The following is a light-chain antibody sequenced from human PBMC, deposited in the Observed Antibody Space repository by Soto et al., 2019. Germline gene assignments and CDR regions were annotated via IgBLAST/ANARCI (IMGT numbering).Light chain of an antibody. V-gene: IGLV2-23*01. CDR1: SSDIGSYHL. CDR3: CSFAGSSTS. Sequence: QSALTQPASVSGSPRQSITISCTGTSSDIGSYHLVSWYQQHPGKAPKLIIYEGSKRPSGVSSRFSGSKSGNTASLTISGLQAEDEADYYCCSFAGSSTSFGGGTQLTVL. CDR2: EGS. J-gene: IGLJ3*02.